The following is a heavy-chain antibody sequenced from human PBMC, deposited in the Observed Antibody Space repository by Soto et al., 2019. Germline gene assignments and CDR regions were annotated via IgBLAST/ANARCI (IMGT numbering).Heavy chain of an antibody. J-gene: IGHJ6*02. CDR3: AKNGQPPYYYYGLDV. D-gene: IGHD2-8*01. CDR2: ISGYNGDT. CDR1: GYTFSRYG. V-gene: IGHV1-18*01. Sequence: QGQLVKSGGEVKKSGASVKVSCKASGYTFSRYGISWVRQAPGQGLEWMGWISGYNGDTNYAQKFQGRVTMTIDTSTTTAYMELRSLTSDDTAVYYCAKNGQPPYYYYGLDVWGQGTTVTVSS.